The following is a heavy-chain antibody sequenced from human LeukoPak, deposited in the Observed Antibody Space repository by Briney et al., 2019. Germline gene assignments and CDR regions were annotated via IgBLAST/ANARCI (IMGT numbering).Heavy chain of an antibody. J-gene: IGHJ4*02. V-gene: IGHV3-33*01. Sequence: GGSLRLSCAASGFTFSSYGMHWVRQAPGKGLEWVAVIWYDGSNKYYADSMKGRFTIPRDNSKNTLYLQMNSLRAEDTAVYYCARDGSSGYGQPFDYWGQGTLVTVSS. D-gene: IGHD5-12*01. CDR3: ARDGSSGYGQPFDY. CDR2: IWYDGSNK. CDR1: GFTFSSYG.